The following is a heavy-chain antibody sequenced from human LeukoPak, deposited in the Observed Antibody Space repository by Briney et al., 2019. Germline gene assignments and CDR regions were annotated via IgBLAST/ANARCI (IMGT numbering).Heavy chain of an antibody. CDR2: IYTSGST. CDR1: GGSISSGSYY. J-gene: IGHJ4*02. Sequence: SETLSLTCTVSGGSISSGSYYWSWIRQPAGKGLEWIGRIYTSGSTNYNPSLKSRVTISVDTSKNQSSLKLSSVTAADTAVYYCARSAYSTYFDFWGRGTLVTVSS. D-gene: IGHD2-15*01. V-gene: IGHV4-61*02. CDR3: ARSAYSTYFDF.